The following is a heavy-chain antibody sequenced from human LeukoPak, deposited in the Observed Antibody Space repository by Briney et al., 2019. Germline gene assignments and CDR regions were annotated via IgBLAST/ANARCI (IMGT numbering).Heavy chain of an antibody. Sequence: GGSLRLSCAASGMTFSSHWMSWVRQAPGKGLEWVSVISGSGDRTYYADSVKGRFTISRDNSKNTVYLQMNTLRAEDTAVYYCARELREHGVFDIWGQGTMVTVSS. V-gene: IGHV3-23*01. CDR3: ARELREHGVFDI. CDR2: ISGSGDRT. J-gene: IGHJ3*02. D-gene: IGHD1-26*01. CDR1: GMTFSSHW.